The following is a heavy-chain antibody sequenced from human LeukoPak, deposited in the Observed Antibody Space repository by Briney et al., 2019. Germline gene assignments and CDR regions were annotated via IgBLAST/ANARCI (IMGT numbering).Heavy chain of an antibody. CDR1: GGSCSDYY. CDR3: ASHYSSGSYRYTGSFDS. V-gene: IGHV4-34*01. J-gene: IGHJ4*02. D-gene: IGHD3-16*02. Sequence: SETLSLTCAVYGGSCSDYYWSWIRQPPGKGLEWIGEINHSGTTNYSPSLKSRVSISVDTSKNQFSLKLNSVTAADAAMYYCASHYSSGSYRYTGSFDSWGQGMLVNVSS. CDR2: INHSGTT.